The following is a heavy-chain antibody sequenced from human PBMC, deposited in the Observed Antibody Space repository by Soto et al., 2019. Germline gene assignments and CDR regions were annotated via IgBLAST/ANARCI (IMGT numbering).Heavy chain of an antibody. J-gene: IGHJ4*02. V-gene: IGHV3-53*01. Sequence: TGGSLRLSCAASGLTVSSSYMSWVRQAPGKGLQWVSVIYSAGSTYYANSVKGRFTISRDISTNMVYLQMSSLTDEDTAVYYCARARGPEYSSAIFFDIWGQGALVTVS. CDR2: IYSAGST. CDR3: ARARGPEYSSAIFFDI. D-gene: IGHD5-18*01. CDR1: GLTVSSSY.